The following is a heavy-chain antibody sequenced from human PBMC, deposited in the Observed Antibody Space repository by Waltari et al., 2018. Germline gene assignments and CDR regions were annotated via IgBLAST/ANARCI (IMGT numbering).Heavy chain of an antibody. D-gene: IGHD6-19*01. CDR3: ARSIAVSGARFDF. V-gene: IGHV1-3*01. J-gene: IGHJ4*02. CDR1: GYTFSSYA. CDR2: INVGNNNT. Sequence: QVLLVQSGAEVKKPGASVKVSCKASGYTFSSYAMHWVSQAPGQRLEGIGWINVGNNNTKYSQKFQDRVTIIRDTSASTAFLELTSLTSEDTAVYYCARSIAVSGARFDFWGQGTLVTVSS.